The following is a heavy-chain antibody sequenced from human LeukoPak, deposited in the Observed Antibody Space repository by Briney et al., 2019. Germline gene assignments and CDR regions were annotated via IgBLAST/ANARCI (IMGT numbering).Heavy chain of an antibody. Sequence: PSETLSLTCTVYGGSIMSSSYYCSWIRQPPGKGLEWIGSIYYSGSTYYNPSLKSRVTISVDTSKNQFSPKRSSVTPADTAVYYCESGGATSDYWGQGTLVTVSS. CDR1: GGSIMSSSYY. CDR2: IYYSGST. D-gene: IGHD1-26*01. CDR3: ESGGATSDY. J-gene: IGHJ4*02. V-gene: IGHV4-39*01.